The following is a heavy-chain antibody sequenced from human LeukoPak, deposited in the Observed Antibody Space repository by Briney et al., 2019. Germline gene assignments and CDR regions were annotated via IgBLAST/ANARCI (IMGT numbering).Heavy chain of an antibody. Sequence: ASVKVSCKASGYTFTSYYMHWVRQAPGQGLEWMGIINPSGGSTSYAQKFQGWVTMTRDMSISTAYMELSRLRSDDTAVYYCARVNAPSYYDFWSGYYLSQVYYGMDVWGQGTTVTVSS. D-gene: IGHD3-3*01. J-gene: IGHJ6*02. CDR3: ARVNAPSYYDFWSGYYLSQVYYGMDV. CDR1: GYTFTSYY. V-gene: IGHV1-46*01. CDR2: INPSGGST.